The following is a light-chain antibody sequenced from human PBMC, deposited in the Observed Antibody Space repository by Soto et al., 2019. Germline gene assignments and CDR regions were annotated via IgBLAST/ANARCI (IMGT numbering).Light chain of an antibody. CDR3: QQRSNWPVT. J-gene: IGKJ1*01. CDR1: QSVSSY. Sequence: EIVMTQSPATLSVSPGERATLSCRASQSVSSYLAWYQQKPGQAPRLLIYDASNRATGIPARFSGSESGTDFTLTISSLEPEDFAVYYCQQRSNWPVTFGQGTRVEIK. CDR2: DAS. V-gene: IGKV3-11*01.